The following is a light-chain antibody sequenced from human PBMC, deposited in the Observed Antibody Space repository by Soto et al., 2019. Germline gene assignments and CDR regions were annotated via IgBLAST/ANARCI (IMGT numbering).Light chain of an antibody. CDR3: QQYGSSGT. CDR1: QSVSNNY. CDR2: GAS. V-gene: IGKV3-20*01. Sequence: EIVLTQSPGTLSLSPGERATLSCRASQSVSNNYLAWYQQKPGQAPRLLSYGASNRATGIPDRFSGSGSGTDFTVTISRLEPEDLAVYYCQQYGSSGTFGQGTKVEIK. J-gene: IGKJ1*01.